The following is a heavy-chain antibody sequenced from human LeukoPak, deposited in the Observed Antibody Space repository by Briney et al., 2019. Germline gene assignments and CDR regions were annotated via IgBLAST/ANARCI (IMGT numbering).Heavy chain of an antibody. Sequence: GGSLRLSCAASGFTSSSYEMNWVRQAPGKGLEWVSYISSSGSTIYYADSVKGRFTISRDNAKNSLYLQMNSLRAEDTAVYYCAREQGMSSGYFDYWGQGTLVTVSS. CDR2: ISSSGSTI. D-gene: IGHD3-22*01. CDR1: GFTSSSYE. CDR3: AREQGMSSGYFDY. J-gene: IGHJ4*02. V-gene: IGHV3-48*03.